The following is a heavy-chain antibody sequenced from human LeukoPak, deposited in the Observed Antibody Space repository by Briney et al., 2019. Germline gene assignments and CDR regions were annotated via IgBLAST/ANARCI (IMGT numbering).Heavy chain of an antibody. V-gene: IGHV4-34*01. CDR2: INHSGRT. Sequence: PSETLSLTCAVYGGSFSGYYWSWIRQPPGKGLEWIAEINHSGRTNYNPSLKSRVTISVDTSKNQFSLKLSSVTAADTAVYYCARHRLVAANWFDPWGQGTLVTVSS. CDR3: ARHRLVAANWFDP. CDR1: GGSFSGYY. D-gene: IGHD1-14*01. J-gene: IGHJ5*02.